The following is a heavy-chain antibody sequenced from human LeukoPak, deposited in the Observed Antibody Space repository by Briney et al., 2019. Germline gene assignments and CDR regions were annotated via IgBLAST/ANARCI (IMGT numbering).Heavy chain of an antibody. CDR1: GFTFSVYG. CDR2: IWHDGSNK. CDR3: ARAVGPFDY. V-gene: IGHV3-33*01. J-gene: IGHJ4*02. Sequence: PGGSLRLSCAASGFTFSVYGMHWVRQTPGKGLEWVAVIWHDGSNKYYADSLKGRFTISRDNSKNTLYLQMDSLRVEDTAVYYCARAVGPFDYWGQGTLVTVSS.